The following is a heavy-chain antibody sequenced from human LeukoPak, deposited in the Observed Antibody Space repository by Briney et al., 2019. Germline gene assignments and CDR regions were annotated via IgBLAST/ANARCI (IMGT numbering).Heavy chain of an antibody. CDR2: ISAYNGNT. CDR1: GYTFTSYG. V-gene: IGHV1-18*01. J-gene: IGHJ4*02. Sequence: ASVKASCKASGYTFTSYGISWVRQAPGQGLEWMGWISAYNGNTNYAQKLQGRVTMTTDTSTSTAYMELRSLRSDDTAVYYCATGYCSSTSCYYFDYWGQGTLVTVSS. D-gene: IGHD2-2*01. CDR3: ATGYCSSTSCYYFDY.